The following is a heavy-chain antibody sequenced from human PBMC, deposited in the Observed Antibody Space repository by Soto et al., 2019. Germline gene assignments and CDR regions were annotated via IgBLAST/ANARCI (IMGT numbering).Heavy chain of an antibody. CDR2: IAPSDSYT. V-gene: IGHV5-10-1*01. CDR3: ARPGTAMVTGI. CDR1: GYSITSYG. D-gene: IGHD5-18*01. J-gene: IGHJ3*02. Sequence: PGETLKISWKGSGYSITSYGISWVRKMPGKGLERMGRIAPSDSYTNYSPSFHGHVTTSADKSISTAYLQWSSLKASDTAMYYCARPGTAMVTGIWGQGIMVTVSS.